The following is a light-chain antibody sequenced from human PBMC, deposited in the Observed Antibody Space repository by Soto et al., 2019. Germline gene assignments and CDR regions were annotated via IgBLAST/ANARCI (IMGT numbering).Light chain of an antibody. Sequence: DIQLTQSPSFLSASVGDRVTITCRAIQGIINSLAWYGQKPGKGPKLLIYSASTLQSGVPSRFSGSGSGTEFTLISSSLQPEDCATYYCQQLNSFPPLFGGGTKVEIK. J-gene: IGKJ4*01. CDR1: QGIINS. V-gene: IGKV1-9*01. CDR3: QQLNSFPPL. CDR2: SAS.